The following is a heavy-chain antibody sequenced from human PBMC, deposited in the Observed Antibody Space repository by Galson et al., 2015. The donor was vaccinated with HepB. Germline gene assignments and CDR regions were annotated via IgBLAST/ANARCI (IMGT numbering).Heavy chain of an antibody. V-gene: IGHV3-23*01. CDR1: RFTITSFA. CDR2: ISSTGDST. CDR3: ARDHFWSGYYIYYGMDV. D-gene: IGHD3-3*02. J-gene: IGHJ6*02. Sequence: SLRLSCAASRFTITSFAMSWVRQAPGKGLEWVSAISSTGDSTYCADSVKGRFTISRDNSKSTLYLQVNSLRAEDTAIYYCARDHFWSGYYIYYGMDVWGQGTTVTVSS.